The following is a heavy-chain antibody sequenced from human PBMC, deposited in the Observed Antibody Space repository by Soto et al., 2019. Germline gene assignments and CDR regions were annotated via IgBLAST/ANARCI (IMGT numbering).Heavy chain of an antibody. Sequence: QLQLQESGSGLVKPSQTLSLTCAVSGGSISSGGYSWSWIRQPSGKGLEWIGYIYHSGSTYYNPSLKSRVTISVDRSKNQFSLKLSSVTAADTAVYYCAREYYFDSSGYSSGMDVWGQGTTVTVSS. CDR3: AREYYFDSSGYSSGMDV. D-gene: IGHD3-22*01. V-gene: IGHV4-30-2*01. J-gene: IGHJ6*02. CDR1: GGSISSGGYS. CDR2: IYHSGST.